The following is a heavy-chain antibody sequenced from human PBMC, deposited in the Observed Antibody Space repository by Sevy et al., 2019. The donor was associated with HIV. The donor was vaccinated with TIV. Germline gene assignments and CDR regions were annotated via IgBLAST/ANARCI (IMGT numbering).Heavy chain of an antibody. V-gene: IGHV3-23*01. CDR3: AKSGASSSWYSDNRFGP. D-gene: IGHD6-13*01. J-gene: IGHJ5*02. CDR2: ISGSGGST. CDR1: GFTFSSYA. Sequence: GGSLRLSCAASGFTFSSYAMSWVRQAPGKGLEWVSAISGSGGSTYYADSVKGRFTISRDNSKNTLYLQMNSLRAEDTAVYYCAKSGASSSWYSDNRFGPWGQGTLVTGSS.